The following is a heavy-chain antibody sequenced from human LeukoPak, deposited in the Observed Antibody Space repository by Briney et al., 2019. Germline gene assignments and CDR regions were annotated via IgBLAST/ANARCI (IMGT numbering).Heavy chain of an antibody. J-gene: IGHJ4*02. CDR2: INHDGSEK. V-gene: IGHV3-7*01. CDR3: ARDSGHGGIFDY. Sequence: GGSLRLSCAASGFAFSNSWMTWVRQAPGKGLEWVANINHDGSEKYYMDSMKGRFTISRDNVKNSLYLQVNSLRAEDTAVYYCARDSGHGGIFDYWGQGTLVTVSS. CDR1: GFAFSNSW. D-gene: IGHD3-16*01.